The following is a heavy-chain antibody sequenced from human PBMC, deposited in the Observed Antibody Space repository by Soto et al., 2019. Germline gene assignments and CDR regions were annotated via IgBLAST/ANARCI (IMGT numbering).Heavy chain of an antibody. D-gene: IGHD1-26*01. V-gene: IGHV1-46*01. CDR3: ARDVGATGD. J-gene: IGHJ4*02. Sequence: ASVKVSCKASGYIFTSYYIHWVRQAPGQGLEWMGWINPFDGSRMFAQSFQGRVTMTRDTSTSTVYMEVSSLRSEDTAVYYCARDVGATGDWGQGTLVTVSS. CDR1: GYIFTSYY. CDR2: INPFDGSR.